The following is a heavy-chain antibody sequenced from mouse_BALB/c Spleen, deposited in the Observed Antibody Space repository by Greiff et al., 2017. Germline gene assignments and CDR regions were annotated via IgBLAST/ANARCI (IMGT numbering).Heavy chain of an antibody. CDR1: GYTFTSYV. CDR2: INPYNDGT. Sequence: EVQLQESGPELVKPGASVKMSCKASGYTFTSYVMHWVKQKPGQGLEWIGYINPYNDGTKYNEKFKGKATLTSDKSSSTAYMELSSLTSEDSAVYYCARWDDGLDYYAMDYWGQGTSVTVSS. D-gene: IGHD2-3*01. CDR3: ARWDDGLDYYAMDY. V-gene: IGHV1-14*01. J-gene: IGHJ4*01.